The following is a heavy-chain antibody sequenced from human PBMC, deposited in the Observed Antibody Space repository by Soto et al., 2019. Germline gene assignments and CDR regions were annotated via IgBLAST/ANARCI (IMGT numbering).Heavy chain of an antibody. CDR2: MNPGSGDT. Sequence: ASVKVSCKASGYTFTNNDVSCVRQSTGQWLEWMGWMNPGSGDTGYAQKFQGRVTMTRDISIATAYMELNSLTSEDTAIYYCARMESFGSLNWFDPWGQGTLVTVSS. CDR1: GYTFTNND. D-gene: IGHD5-18*01. CDR3: ARMESFGSLNWFDP. J-gene: IGHJ5*02. V-gene: IGHV1-8*02.